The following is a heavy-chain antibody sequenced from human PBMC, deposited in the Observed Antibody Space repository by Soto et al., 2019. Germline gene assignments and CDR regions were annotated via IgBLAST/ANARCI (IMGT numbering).Heavy chain of an antibody. CDR2: VIPIFGTA. CDR3: ARAGQQLAWYFDL. J-gene: IGHJ2*01. Sequence: ASLKVSCKASGGTFSSYAISWVRQAPGQGLEWMGGVIPIFGTANYAQKFQGRVTITADESTSTAYMELSSLRSEDTAVYYCARAGQQLAWYFDLWGRGTLVTVSS. CDR1: GGTFSSYA. D-gene: IGHD6-13*01. V-gene: IGHV1-69*13.